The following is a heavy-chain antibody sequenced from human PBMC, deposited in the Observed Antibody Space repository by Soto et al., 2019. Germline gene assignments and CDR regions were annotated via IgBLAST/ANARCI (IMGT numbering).Heavy chain of an antibody. CDR1: GYVFPSFG. CDR3: AIESMVGSNAGASTDT. CDR2: ISPYNGKT. Sequence: QRRLVQSGAEMKKPGASVKVSCQASGYVFPSFGINWVRQAPGQGLEWMGWISPYNGKTKHAQCLNGRVTMTTDTSTTTAYMELRSLSSDDTAMYPCAIESMVGSNAGASTDTWGQGTMVAVSS. J-gene: IGHJ3*01. D-gene: IGHD2-8*01. V-gene: IGHV1-18*01.